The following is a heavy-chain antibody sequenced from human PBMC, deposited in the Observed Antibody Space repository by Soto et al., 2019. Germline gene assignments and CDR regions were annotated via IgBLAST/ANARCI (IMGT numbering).Heavy chain of an antibody. V-gene: IGHV3-11*06. CDR3: ARAVIVVVPAAGSDY. CDR2: ISSSSSYT. D-gene: IGHD2-2*01. J-gene: IGHJ4*02. Sequence: PGGSLRLSCAASGFTFSDYYMSWIRQAPGKGLEWVSYISSSSSYTNYVDSVKGRFTISRDNAKNSLYLQMNSLRAEDTAVYYCARAVIVVVPAAGSDYWGQGTLVTVSS. CDR1: GFTFSDYY.